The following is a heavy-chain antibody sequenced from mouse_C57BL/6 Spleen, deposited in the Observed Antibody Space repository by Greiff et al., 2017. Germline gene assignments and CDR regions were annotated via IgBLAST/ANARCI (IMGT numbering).Heavy chain of an antibody. J-gene: IGHJ2*01. Sequence: QVQLQQPGAELVRPGTSVKLSCKASGYTFTSYWMHWVKQRPGQGLEWIGVIDPSDSYTNYNQKFKCKATLTVDTSSSTAYMQLSSLTSEDSAVYYCARSRLGDYWGQGTTLTVSS. V-gene: IGHV1-59*01. CDR2: IDPSDSYT. CDR3: ARSRLGDY. CDR1: GYTFTSYW. D-gene: IGHD4-1*01.